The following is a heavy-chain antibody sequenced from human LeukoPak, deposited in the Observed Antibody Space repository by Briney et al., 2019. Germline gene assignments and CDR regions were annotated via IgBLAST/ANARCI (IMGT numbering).Heavy chain of an antibody. J-gene: IGHJ4*02. CDR1: GFTFSSYG. Sequence: GGSLRLSCAASGFTFSSYGMSWVRQASGKGLEWVSAISGSGGSTYYADAVKGRFTISRDNSKNSLYLQMNSLRTEDTAVYYCAKDQLGDYWGQGTLVTVSS. V-gene: IGHV3-23*01. D-gene: IGHD7-27*01. CDR3: AKDQLGDY. CDR2: ISGSGGST.